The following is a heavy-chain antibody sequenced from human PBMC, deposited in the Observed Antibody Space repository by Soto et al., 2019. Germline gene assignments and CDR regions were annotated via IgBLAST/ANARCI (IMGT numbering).Heavy chain of an antibody. CDR1: GLTFTSYS. CDR2: ISSSSSTI. D-gene: IGHD5-18*01. Sequence: PGGSLRLSGAASGLTFTSYSMTGSRQATGKGLEWVSYISSSSSTIYYADSVKGRFTISRDNAKNSLYLQMNSLRAEDTAVYYCARDYSSYGPFDYWGQGTLVTVSS. J-gene: IGHJ4*02. CDR3: ARDYSSYGPFDY. V-gene: IGHV3-48*01.